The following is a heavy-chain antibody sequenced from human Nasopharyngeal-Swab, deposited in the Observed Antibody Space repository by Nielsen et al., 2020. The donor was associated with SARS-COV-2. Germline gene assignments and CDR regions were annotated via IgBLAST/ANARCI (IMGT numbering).Heavy chain of an antibody. Sequence: VRQAPGKGLEWVAVISYDGSNKYYADSVKGRFTISRDNSKNTLYLLMNSLRAEDTAVYYCAKDPMGYDILTGYYPYYFDYWGQGTLVTVSS. J-gene: IGHJ4*02. CDR3: AKDPMGYDILTGYYPYYFDY. V-gene: IGHV3-30*18. D-gene: IGHD3-9*01. CDR2: ISYDGSNK.